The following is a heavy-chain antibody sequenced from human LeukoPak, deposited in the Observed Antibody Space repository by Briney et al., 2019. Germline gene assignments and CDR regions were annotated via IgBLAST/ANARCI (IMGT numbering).Heavy chain of an antibody. V-gene: IGHV3-30*18. J-gene: IGHJ5*02. Sequence: GGSLRLSCAASGFTFSNYGMHWVRQAPGKGLVGVAVISYDGSNKYYADSVKGRFTISRDNSKNTLYLQMNSLRAEDTAVYYCAKDPAALRSNPFNWFDPWGQGTLVTVSS. CDR1: GFTFSNYG. CDR3: AKDPAALRSNPFNWFDP. CDR2: ISYDGSNK. D-gene: IGHD1-26*01.